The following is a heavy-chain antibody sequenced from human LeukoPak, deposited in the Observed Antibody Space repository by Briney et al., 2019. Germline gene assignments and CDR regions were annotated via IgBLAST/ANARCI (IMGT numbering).Heavy chain of an antibody. CDR3: ARDYYDSSGYYGAGGY. Sequence: ASVKVSCKASGYTFTSYGISWVRQAPGQGLEWMGWISAYNGNTNYAQKLQGRVTMNTDTSTSTAYMELRSLRSDDTAVYYWARDYYDSSGYYGAGGYWGQGTLVTVSS. J-gene: IGHJ4*02. D-gene: IGHD3-22*01. CDR2: ISAYNGNT. V-gene: IGHV1-18*01. CDR1: GYTFTSYG.